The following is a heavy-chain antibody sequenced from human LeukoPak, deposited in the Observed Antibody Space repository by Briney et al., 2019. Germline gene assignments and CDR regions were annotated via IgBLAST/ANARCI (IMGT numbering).Heavy chain of an antibody. CDR2: INQSGST. Sequence: PSETLSLTCGVHGGSFSDYDWSWIRQPPGKGLEWIGEINQSGSTNCDPSLKSRVTISVDTSKNQFSLKLSSVTAADTAVYYCASFQQWLVFYWGQGTLVTVSS. CDR1: GGSFSDYD. CDR3: ASFQQWLVFY. J-gene: IGHJ4*02. V-gene: IGHV4-34*01. D-gene: IGHD6-19*01.